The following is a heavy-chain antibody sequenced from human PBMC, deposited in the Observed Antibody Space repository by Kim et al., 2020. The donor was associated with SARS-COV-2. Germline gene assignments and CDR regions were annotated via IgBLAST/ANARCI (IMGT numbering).Heavy chain of an antibody. CDR1: GFTFSSYA. V-gene: IGHV3-23*01. CDR2: ITSSGGNT. D-gene: IGHD3-10*01. CDR3: AKEVSYYFGSGSDD. Sequence: GGSLRLSCAASGFTFSSYAMSWVRQAPGKGLEWVSVITSSGGNTYYADSLTGRFTISRDNSKNTLYLQMNSLRPEDTAVYYCAKEVSYYFGSGSDDWGHGALVTVSS. J-gene: IGHJ4*03.